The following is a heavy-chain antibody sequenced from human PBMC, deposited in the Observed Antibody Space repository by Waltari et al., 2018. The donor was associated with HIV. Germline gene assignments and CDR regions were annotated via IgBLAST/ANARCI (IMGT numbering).Heavy chain of an antibody. Sequence: EVKVLESGGGLVQPGRSLRLSCAASGFSFSRFAMTWVRQAPGKGREWVSAIGGSGEYTYYADSVKGRFTISRDNSRKTVYLQMNNLRAEDTALYYCAKGGPYVLDFWSLDVWGQGTAVTVSS. D-gene: IGHD3-3*01. V-gene: IGHV3-23*01. CDR3: AKGGPYVLDFWSLDV. J-gene: IGHJ6*02. CDR2: IGGSGEYT. CDR1: GFSFSRFA.